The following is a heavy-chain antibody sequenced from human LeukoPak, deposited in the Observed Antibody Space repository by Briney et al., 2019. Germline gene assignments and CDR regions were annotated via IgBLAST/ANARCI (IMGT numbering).Heavy chain of an antibody. CDR2: IYPGDSNT. D-gene: IGHD6-13*01. CDR3: ARLAISSIWSVYFDY. CDR1: GYSFTNYL. Sequence: GESLKISCKGSGYSFTNYLIGRVRQIPGKGLEWMGIIYPGDSNTRYSPSFQGQVTISADKSISTAYLQWSSLKASDTAMYYCARLAISSIWSVYFDYWGQGTLVSVSS. V-gene: IGHV5-51*01. J-gene: IGHJ4*02.